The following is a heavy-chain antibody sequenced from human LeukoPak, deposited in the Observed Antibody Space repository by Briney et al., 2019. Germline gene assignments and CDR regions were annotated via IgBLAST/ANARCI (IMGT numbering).Heavy chain of an antibody. D-gene: IGHD6-19*01. CDR2: IKQDGSEK. V-gene: IGHV3-7*01. CDR1: GFTFSKYA. CDR3: ARELYSSGWPFDY. Sequence: GGSLRLSCAASGFTFSKYAMTWVRQAPGKGLEWVANIKQDGSEKYYVDSVKGRFTISRDNAKNSLYLQMNSLRAEDTAVYYCARELYSSGWPFDYWGQGTLVTVSS. J-gene: IGHJ4*02.